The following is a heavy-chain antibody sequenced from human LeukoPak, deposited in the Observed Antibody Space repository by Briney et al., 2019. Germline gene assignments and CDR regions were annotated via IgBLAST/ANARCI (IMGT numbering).Heavy chain of an antibody. CDR3: ARDGSGNYYYFDY. J-gene: IGHJ4*02. CDR2: INPSGGST. Sequence: ASVKVSCKASGYTFTSYYMHWVRQAPGQGLEWMGIINPSGGSTSYAQKFQGRVTMTRDTSTSTVYMELSRLRSDDTAVYYCARDGSGNYYYFDYWGQGTLVTVSS. D-gene: IGHD3-10*01. V-gene: IGHV1-46*01. CDR1: GYTFTSYY.